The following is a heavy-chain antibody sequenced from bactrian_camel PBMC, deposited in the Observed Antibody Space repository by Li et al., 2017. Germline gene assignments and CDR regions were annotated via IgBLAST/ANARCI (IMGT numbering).Heavy chain of an antibody. J-gene: IGHJ4*01. CDR1: GSIYGDAC. CDR3: AADGVNLQLARGYNY. D-gene: IGHD6*01. V-gene: IGHV3S40*01. CDR2: ICTGVGIT. Sequence: EVQLVESGGGSVQAGGSLRLSCGASGSIYGDACVGWLRQVPGKEREGIAAICTGVGITYYDDSVKDRFTIQDNPEHAVDLQMNSLKPEDTAMYYCAADGVNLQLARGYNYWGQGTQVTVS.